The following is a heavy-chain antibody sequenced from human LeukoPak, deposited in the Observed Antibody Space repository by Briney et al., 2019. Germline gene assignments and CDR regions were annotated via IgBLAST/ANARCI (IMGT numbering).Heavy chain of an antibody. D-gene: IGHD2-15*01. CDR2: INHSGST. V-gene: IGHV4-34*01. J-gene: IGHJ4*02. Sequence: SETLSLTCAVYGGSFSGYYWSWIRQPPGKGLEWIGEINHSGSTNYNPSLKSRVTISVDTSKNQFSLKLSSVTAADTAVYYCARAQDGGYLGYWGQGTLVTVSS. CDR3: ARAQDGGYLGY. CDR1: GGSFSGYY.